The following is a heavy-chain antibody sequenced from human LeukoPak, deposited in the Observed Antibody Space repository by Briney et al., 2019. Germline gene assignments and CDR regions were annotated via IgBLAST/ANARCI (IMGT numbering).Heavy chain of an antibody. V-gene: IGHV1-18*01. D-gene: IGHD3-10*01. CDR3: ARDFWSITMVRGGAEPFDC. CDR1: GYSFTSYG. Sequence: AALKVSCKASGYSFTSYGISWVRQAPGQGLEWMGWISAYNGNTNYAQKLQGRVTMTTDTSTSTAYMELRSLRSDDTAVYYCARDFWSITMVRGGAEPFDCWGQGTLVTVSS. CDR2: ISAYNGNT. J-gene: IGHJ4*02.